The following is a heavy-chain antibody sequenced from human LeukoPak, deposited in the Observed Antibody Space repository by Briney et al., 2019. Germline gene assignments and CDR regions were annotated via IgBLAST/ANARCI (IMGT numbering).Heavy chain of an antibody. CDR2: ISGSGGNT. Sequence: GGSLRLSCAASGFTFSSYAMSWVRQAPGKGLEWVSAISGSGGNTYYADSVKGRFTISRDNSKNTLYLQMNSLRAEDTAVYYCAKSLWFGETLFDYWGQGTLVTVSS. J-gene: IGHJ4*02. CDR1: GFTFSSYA. V-gene: IGHV3-23*01. CDR3: AKSLWFGETLFDY. D-gene: IGHD3-10*01.